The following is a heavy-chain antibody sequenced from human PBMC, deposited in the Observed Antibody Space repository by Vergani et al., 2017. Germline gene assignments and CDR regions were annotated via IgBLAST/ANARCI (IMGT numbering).Heavy chain of an antibody. D-gene: IGHD2-21*01. V-gene: IGHV5-51*01. Sequence: EKQLVQSGSETKKPGESLKISCKYSESSFISNEIAWVRQMSGKGLQWMGNINPIDSKIAYSPSFKGQAIMSLDKSITTAYLQWRSLKASDTAIYYCTRHVPCGDGACLHFDHWGQGTQVTVSS. J-gene: IGHJ4*02. CDR1: ESSFISNE. CDR2: INPIDSKI. CDR3: TRHVPCGDGACLHFDH.